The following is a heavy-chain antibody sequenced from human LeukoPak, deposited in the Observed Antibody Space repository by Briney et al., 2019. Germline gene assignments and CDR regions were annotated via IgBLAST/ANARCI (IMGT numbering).Heavy chain of an antibody. J-gene: IGHJ5*02. V-gene: IGHV1-2*02. CDR3: AGPWDQVGFDP. D-gene: IGHD1-26*01. Sequence: ASVTVSCKASGYTFTGYYLHWVRQAPGQGLEWMGWIYPKTGGTSYAQKFQGRVTMTRDTSISTAYMELIGLGSDDTAVYYCAGPWDQVGFDPWGQGTLVSVSS. CDR2: IYPKTGGT. CDR1: GYTFTGYY.